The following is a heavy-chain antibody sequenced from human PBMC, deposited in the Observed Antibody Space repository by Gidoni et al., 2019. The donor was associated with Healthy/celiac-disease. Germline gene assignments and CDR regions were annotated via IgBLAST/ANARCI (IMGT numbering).Heavy chain of an antibody. CDR1: GFSFSNAW. CDR2: IKRKTDGGTP. CDR3: TPQTNDFWSGYTSAFDI. V-gene: IGHV3-15*01. D-gene: IGHD3-3*01. Sequence: EVQLVESGGGLVKPGGSLKLSCAASGFSFSNAWMSWVRQAPGKGLEWVGRIKRKTDGGTPDYAAPVKGRFIISRDDSKNTLYLQMNSLKTEDTAGYYCTPQTNDFWSGYTSAFDIWGQGTMVTVSS. J-gene: IGHJ3*02.